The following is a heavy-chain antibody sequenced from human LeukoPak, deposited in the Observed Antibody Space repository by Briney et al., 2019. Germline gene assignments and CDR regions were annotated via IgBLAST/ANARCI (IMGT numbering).Heavy chain of an antibody. D-gene: IGHD2-2*02. Sequence: GGSLRLSCAASGFTFDDYAMHWVRQAPGKGLEWVSGISWNSGSIGYADSVKGRFTISRDNAKNSLYLQMNSLRAEDTALYYCARDPRLDIVVVPAAIPRGKLDYWGQGTLVTVSS. CDR2: ISWNSGSI. J-gene: IGHJ4*02. V-gene: IGHV3-9*01. CDR3: ARDPRLDIVVVPAAIPRGKLDY. CDR1: GFTFDDYA.